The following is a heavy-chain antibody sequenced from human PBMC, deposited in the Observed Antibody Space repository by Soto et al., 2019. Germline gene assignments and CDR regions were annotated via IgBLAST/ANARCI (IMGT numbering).Heavy chain of an antibody. CDR1: GYTFTSYG. CDR3: ARDWVSQQLAIDY. D-gene: IGHD6-13*01. Sequence: ASVKVSCKASGYTFTSYGISWVRQAPGQGLEWMGWMNPNTGDTGYAQKFQGRVTMTTDTSISTAYMELRSLRSDDTAVYYWARDWVSQQLAIDYWGKGTLVTVSS. CDR2: MNPNTGDT. V-gene: IGHV1-18*01. J-gene: IGHJ4*02.